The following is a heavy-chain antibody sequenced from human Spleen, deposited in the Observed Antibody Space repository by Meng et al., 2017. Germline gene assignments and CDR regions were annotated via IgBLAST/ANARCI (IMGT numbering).Heavy chain of an antibody. CDR3: ARGPTTMAHDFDY. D-gene: IGHD4-11*01. Sequence: QVQRQQGGAGLCKPAETLSLTCVFSGGSFSDYYWSWIRQPPGKGLEWIGEINHSGSTNYNPSLESRATISVDTSQNNLSLKLSSVTAADSAVYYCARGPTTMAHDFDYWGQGTLVTVSS. J-gene: IGHJ4*02. CDR1: GGSFSDYY. V-gene: IGHV4-34*01. CDR2: INHSGST.